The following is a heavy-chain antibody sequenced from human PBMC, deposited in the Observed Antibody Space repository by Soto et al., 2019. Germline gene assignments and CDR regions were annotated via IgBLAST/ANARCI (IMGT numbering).Heavy chain of an antibody. D-gene: IGHD3-22*01. Sequence: ASVKVSCEASGYSISAYYIHWVRQAPGQGLEWMGWIDPKNGGTVSAQKFQGRLTMTRDTSISTVYMDLSGLTSDDTALYYCGRDDYEIYNYWGQGSLVTVSS. CDR1: GYSISAYY. CDR2: IDPKNGGT. J-gene: IGHJ4*02. V-gene: IGHV1-2*02. CDR3: GRDDYEIYNY.